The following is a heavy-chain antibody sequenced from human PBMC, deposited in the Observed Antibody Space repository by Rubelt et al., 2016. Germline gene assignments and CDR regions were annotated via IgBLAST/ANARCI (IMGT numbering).Heavy chain of an antibody. J-gene: IGHJ4*02. CDR3: ARDGTSCPFDY. CDR2: INAGNGNT. V-gene: IGHV1-3*01. D-gene: IGHD2-2*01. Sequence: MHWVRQAPGQRLEWMGWINAGNGNTKYSQKFQGRVTITRDTSASTAYMELSSLRSEDTAVYYCARDGTSCPFDYWGQGTLVTVSS.